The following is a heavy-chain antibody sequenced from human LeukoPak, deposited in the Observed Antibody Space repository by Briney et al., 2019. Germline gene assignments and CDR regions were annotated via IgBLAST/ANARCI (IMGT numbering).Heavy chain of an antibody. CDR2: IIPILGIA. CDR3: ARDWHDSSGYQFGGPD. J-gene: IGHJ4*02. CDR1: GRTFSTYA. Sequence: GAPVQVSCKPSGRTFSTYAISWVRQAPGQGLECMGRIIPILGIASYAQRFQCRGTITADKSTSPAYMELSSLRSEDTAVYYCARDWHDSSGYQFGGPDWGQGTLVTVSS. V-gene: IGHV1-69*04. D-gene: IGHD3-22*01.